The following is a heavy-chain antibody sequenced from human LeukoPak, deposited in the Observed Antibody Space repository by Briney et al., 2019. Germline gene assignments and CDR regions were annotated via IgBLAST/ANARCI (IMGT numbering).Heavy chain of an antibody. CDR2: IRYDGSNK. CDR3: AKDVGYCSSTSCYITLGY. V-gene: IGHV3-30*02. D-gene: IGHD2-2*03. CDR1: GFTFSSYG. Sequence: GSLRLSCAASGFTFSSYGMHWVRQAPGKGLEWVAFIRYDGSNKYYADSVKGRFTISRDNSKNTLYLQMNSLRAEDTAVYYCAKDVGYCSSTSCYITLGYWGQGTQVTVSS. J-gene: IGHJ4*02.